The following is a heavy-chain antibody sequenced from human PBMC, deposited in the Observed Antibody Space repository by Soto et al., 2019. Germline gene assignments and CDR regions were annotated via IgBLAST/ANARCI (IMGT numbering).Heavy chain of an antibody. J-gene: IGHJ4*02. D-gene: IGHD3-22*01. CDR1: GYTFSNYG. CDR2: ISTNNGNT. V-gene: IGHV1-18*01. Sequence: QIRLVQSGSEVKKPGASVKVSCKASGYTFSNYGIIWVRQAPGQGLEWMGWISTNNGNTYYSQNVQGRVTMTTDTSTSTAYMELKSLRSDDTGVYYCVSDSSGYRVPFDYWGQGSLITVSS. CDR3: VSDSSGYRVPFDY.